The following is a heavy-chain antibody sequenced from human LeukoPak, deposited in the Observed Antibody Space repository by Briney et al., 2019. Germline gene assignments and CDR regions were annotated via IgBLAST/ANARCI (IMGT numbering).Heavy chain of an antibody. CDR1: GFTFDDYA. CDR2: ISWNSGSI. D-gene: IGHD6-19*01. CDR3: AKDMGSGWTPDAFDI. Sequence: GGSLRLSCAASGFTFDDYAMHWVRQAPGKGLEWVSGISWNSGSIGYADSVKGRFTISRDNAKNSLYLQMNSLRAEDTALYYCAKDMGSGWTPDAFDIWGQGTMVTVSS. V-gene: IGHV3-9*01. J-gene: IGHJ3*02.